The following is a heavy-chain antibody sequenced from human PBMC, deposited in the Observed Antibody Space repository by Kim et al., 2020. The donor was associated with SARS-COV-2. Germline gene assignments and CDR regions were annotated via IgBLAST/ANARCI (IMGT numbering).Heavy chain of an antibody. CDR2: ISSSGSAI. CDR3: ARDRSSSWQRGGYYYYYGMDV. V-gene: IGHV3-11*01. J-gene: IGHJ6*02. Sequence: GGSLRLSCAASGFTFSDYYMSWIRQAPGKGLEWVSYISSSGSAIYYADSVKGRFTISRDNAKNSLYLQMNSLRAEDTAVYYCARDRSSSWQRGGYYYYYGMDVWGQGTTFTVSS. CDR1: GFTFSDYY. D-gene: IGHD6-13*01.